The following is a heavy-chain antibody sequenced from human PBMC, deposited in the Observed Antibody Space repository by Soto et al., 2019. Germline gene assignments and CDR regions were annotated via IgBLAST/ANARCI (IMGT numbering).Heavy chain of an antibody. D-gene: IGHD4-17*01. CDR2: INDGNGNT. V-gene: IGHV1-3*01. CDR1: GYTFTSYA. Sequence: QVQLVQSGAEVTKPGASVKVSCKASGYTFTSYAMHWVRQAPGQRLEWMGWINDGNGNTKYSQKFQGRVNITRDTSASTAYMELSSLRSEDTAVYYCARTMTTVTTFDYWGQGTLVTVSS. J-gene: IGHJ4*02. CDR3: ARTMTTVTTFDY.